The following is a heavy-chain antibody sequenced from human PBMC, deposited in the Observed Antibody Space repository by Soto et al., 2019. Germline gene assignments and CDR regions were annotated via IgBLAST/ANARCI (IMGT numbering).Heavy chain of an antibody. CDR1: GGSLRSCTDS. D-gene: IGHD3-16*02. Sequence: SETLSLTCTVSGGSLRSCTDSWIWIRHAPGKAPEWIGYIYNRGDTYFNPSLKSRVAISIDRYKNQFSLKLNSVTAADTAVYFCARDYRTSAGRHLDYWGQGILVTVHS. CDR2: IYNRGDT. J-gene: IGHJ4*02. CDR3: ARDYRTSAGRHLDY. V-gene: IGHV4-30-2*01.